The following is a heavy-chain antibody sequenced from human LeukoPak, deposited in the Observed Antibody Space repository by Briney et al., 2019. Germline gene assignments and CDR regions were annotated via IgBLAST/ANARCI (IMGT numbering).Heavy chain of an antibody. CDR1: GFTFNSYA. CDR2: ITGSGGTT. Sequence: AGGSLRLSCAASGFTFNSYAMSWVRQAPGKGLEWVSGITGSGGTTYYADSVKGRFTISRDNSKNTLYLQMNSLRAEDTAVYYCAKDPYDTSGYNYGPTGGVDYWGQGTLVTVSS. CDR3: AKDPYDTSGYNYGPTGGVDY. V-gene: IGHV3-23*01. D-gene: IGHD3-22*01. J-gene: IGHJ4*02.